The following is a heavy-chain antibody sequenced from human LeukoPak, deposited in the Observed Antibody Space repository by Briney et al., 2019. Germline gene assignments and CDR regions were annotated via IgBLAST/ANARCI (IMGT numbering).Heavy chain of an antibody. CDR3: ATAKKGDILTGYYIDY. Sequence: ASVKVSCKISGYTLTELSMHWVRQAPGKGLEWMGGFDPEDGETIYAQKFQGRVTMTEDTSTDTAYMELSSLRSEDTAVYYCATAKKGDILTGYYIDYWGQGTLVTVSP. V-gene: IGHV1-24*01. CDR2: FDPEDGET. CDR1: GYTLTELS. D-gene: IGHD3-9*01. J-gene: IGHJ4*02.